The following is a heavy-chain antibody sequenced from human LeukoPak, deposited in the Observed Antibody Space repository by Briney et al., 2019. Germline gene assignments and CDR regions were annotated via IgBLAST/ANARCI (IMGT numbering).Heavy chain of an antibody. J-gene: IGHJ4*02. Sequence: PSETLSLTCTVSGGSISSSGYCWGWIRQPPGKGLEWLGTVSYSGSTYYNPSLKSRVSIFVDTSKYQFSLKLNSVTAADTAVYYCARGIADPYSFDSWGQGTLVTVSS. CDR1: GGSISSSGYC. CDR2: VSYSGST. CDR3: ARGIADPYSFDS. V-gene: IGHV4-39*01. D-gene: IGHD6-13*01.